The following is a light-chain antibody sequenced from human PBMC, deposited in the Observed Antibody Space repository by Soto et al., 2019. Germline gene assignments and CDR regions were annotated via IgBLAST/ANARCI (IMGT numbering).Light chain of an antibody. CDR1: QRISSW. V-gene: IGKV1-5*01. CDR2: DAS. CDR3: QQYDDFQYT. J-gene: IGKJ2*01. Sequence: DIQMTQSPSTLSASVGDRVTITCRASQRISSWLAWYQQKPGKAPKLLIYDASTLESGVPSRFSGSGSGTEFTLTISSLQPDDFATYFCQQYDDFQYTFGPGTKLEI.